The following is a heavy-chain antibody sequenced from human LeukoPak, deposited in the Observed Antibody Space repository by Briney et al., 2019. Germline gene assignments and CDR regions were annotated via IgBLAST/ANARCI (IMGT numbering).Heavy chain of an antibody. J-gene: IGHJ6*02. Sequence: GGSLRLSCAASGFPFGSHAMKWVRQAPGKGLEWVSVISSSGTSKYYIDSVADRFTISRDNSKNTLYLQMNSLRAEDTAVYYCARSRGAPGIPYYYYYGMDVWGQGTTVTVSS. CDR1: GFPFGSHA. CDR2: ISSSGTSK. V-gene: IGHV3-23*01. D-gene: IGHD3-10*01. CDR3: ARSRGAPGIPYYYYYGMDV.